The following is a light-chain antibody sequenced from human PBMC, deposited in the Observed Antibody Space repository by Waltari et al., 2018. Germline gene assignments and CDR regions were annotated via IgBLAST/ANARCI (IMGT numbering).Light chain of an antibody. J-gene: IGKJ2*01. CDR3: QQFGGSPMYT. CDR1: RNGDRTY. V-gene: IGKV3-20*01. Sequence: VLTQSPGTLSLSPGKRATPSCRASRNGDRTYLVWYKQKPGQAPRLLIYAASSRATEIPDRFSGSGSGTDFTLNIDMLEPGDSAVYFCQQFGGSPMYTFGQGTKL. CDR2: AAS.